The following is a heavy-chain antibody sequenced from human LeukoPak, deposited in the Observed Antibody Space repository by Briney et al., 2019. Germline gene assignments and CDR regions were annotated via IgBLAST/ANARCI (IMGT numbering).Heavy chain of an antibody. J-gene: IGHJ4*02. CDR1: GFTFSSYG. Sequence: PGGSLRLSCAASGFTFSSYGMSWVRQAPGKWLEWVSAISGSGGSTYYADSVKGRFTISRDNSKNTLYLQMNSLRAEDTAVYYCAKDATIYVVVVPAAPSLWGQGTLVTVSS. V-gene: IGHV3-23*01. CDR2: ISGSGGST. CDR3: AKDATIYVVVVPAAPSL. D-gene: IGHD2-2*01.